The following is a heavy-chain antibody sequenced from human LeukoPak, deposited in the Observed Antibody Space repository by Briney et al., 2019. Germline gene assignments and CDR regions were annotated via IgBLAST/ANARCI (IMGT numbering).Heavy chain of an antibody. CDR2: MSSSSSTL. Sequence: GGALRLSCAASGFTFSSYSMNWVRQAPGKGLEWVSYMSSSSSTLYYADSVKGRFTISRENGKNSLYLQMNSLRDEDTAVYYCAKVKYYYDSSGYYHFDYWGQGTLVTVSS. CDR1: GFTFSSYS. J-gene: IGHJ4*02. D-gene: IGHD3-22*01. V-gene: IGHV3-48*02. CDR3: AKVKYYYDSSGYYHFDY.